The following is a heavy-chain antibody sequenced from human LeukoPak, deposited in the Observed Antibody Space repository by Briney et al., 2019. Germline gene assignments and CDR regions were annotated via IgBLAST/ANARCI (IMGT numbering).Heavy chain of an antibody. D-gene: IGHD2-8*01. CDR3: AKPRAPLGYCTNGVCYGGLDY. V-gene: IGHV3-23*01. Sequence: GGSLRLSCAASGFTFSSYAMSWVRQAPGKGLEWVSAISGSGGSTYYADSVKGRFTISRDNSKNTLYLQMNSLRAEDTAVYYCAKPRAPLGYCTNGVCYGGLDYWGQGTLVTVSS. CDR2: ISGSGGST. CDR1: GFTFSSYA. J-gene: IGHJ4*02.